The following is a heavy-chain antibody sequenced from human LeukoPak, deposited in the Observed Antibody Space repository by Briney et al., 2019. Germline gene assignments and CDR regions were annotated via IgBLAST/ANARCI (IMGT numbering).Heavy chain of an antibody. CDR3: ARQTGSGLFILP. CDR2: IYYTGNT. Sequence: KASEILSLTCTVSGVSISSSYSYWGWIRQPPGMGLEWIGSIYYTGNTYYNASLKSQVSISIDTSKNQFSLKLTSVTAPDTAVYYCARQTGSGLFILPGGQGTLVTVSS. J-gene: IGHJ4*02. CDR1: GVSISSSYSY. D-gene: IGHD3/OR15-3a*01. V-gene: IGHV4-39*01.